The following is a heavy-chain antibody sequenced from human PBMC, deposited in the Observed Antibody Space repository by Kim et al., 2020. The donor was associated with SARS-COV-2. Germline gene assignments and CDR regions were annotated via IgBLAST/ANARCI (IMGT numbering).Heavy chain of an antibody. V-gene: IGHV1-2*04. D-gene: IGHD4-4*01. CDR1: GYTFTGYY. Sequence: ASVKVSCKASGYTFTGYYMHWVRQAPGQGLEWMGWINPNSGGTNYAQKFQGWVTMTRDTSISTAYMELSRLRSDDTAVYYCARDLSNGVKPIYYYGMDVWGQGTTVTVSS. CDR2: INPNSGGT. J-gene: IGHJ6*02. CDR3: ARDLSNGVKPIYYYGMDV.